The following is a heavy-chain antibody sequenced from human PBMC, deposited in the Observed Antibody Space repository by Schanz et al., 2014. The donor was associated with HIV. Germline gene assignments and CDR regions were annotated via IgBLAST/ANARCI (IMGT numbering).Heavy chain of an antibody. D-gene: IGHD5-18*01. CDR1: GFTFSNYN. CDR2: ITGSGSST. V-gene: IGHV3-23*04. CDR3: ARGAGDTDWGRI. J-gene: IGHJ3*02. Sequence: EEQLVESGGGLVKPGGSLRLSCAASGFTFSNYNMNWVRQAPGKGLEWVSSITGSGSSTYYADSVKGRFTISRDNSKNTLFLQLNSLRAEDTAVYYCARGAGDTDWGRIWGQGTLVTVSS.